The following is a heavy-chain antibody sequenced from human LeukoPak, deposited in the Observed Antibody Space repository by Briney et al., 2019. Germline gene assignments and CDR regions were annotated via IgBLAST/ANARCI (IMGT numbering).Heavy chain of an antibody. V-gene: IGHV4-34*01. CDR1: GGSFSGYY. Sequence: PSETLSLTCAVYGGSFSGYYWSWIRQPPGKGLEWMGEINHSGSTNYNPSLKSRVTISVDTSKNQFSLKLSSVTAADTAVYYCASSYGSGSYPGNYYYYYMDVWGKGTTVTISS. CDR3: ASSYGSGSYPGNYYYYYMDV. D-gene: IGHD3-10*01. CDR2: INHSGST. J-gene: IGHJ6*03.